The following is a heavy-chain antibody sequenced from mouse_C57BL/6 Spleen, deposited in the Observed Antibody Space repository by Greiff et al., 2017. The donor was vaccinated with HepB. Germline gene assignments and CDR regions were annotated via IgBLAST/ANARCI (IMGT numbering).Heavy chain of an antibody. CDR1: GFSLTSYA. Sequence: QVQLKESGPGLVAPSQSLSITCTVSGFSLTSYAISWVRQPPGKGLEWLGVIWTGGGTNYNSALKSRLSISKDNSKSQVFLKMNSLQTDDTARYYCARNYYYDYDGLDSYYYAMDYWGQGTSVTVSS. V-gene: IGHV2-9-1*01. D-gene: IGHD2-4*01. CDR2: IWTGGGT. CDR3: ARNYYYDYDGLDSYYYAMDY. J-gene: IGHJ4*01.